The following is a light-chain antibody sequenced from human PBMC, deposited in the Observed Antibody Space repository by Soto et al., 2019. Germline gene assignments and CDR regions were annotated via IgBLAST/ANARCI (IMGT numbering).Light chain of an antibody. J-gene: IGKJ1*01. CDR1: QSVASNS. Sequence: IVLTQSPDTLSLSPGERATLSCRASQSVASNSLSWYRQKPGQAPRLLIYGASSRATGIPDRFSGSGSGTDFTLTISRLEPEDFAVYYCQQYGSSPGTFGQGTKVDIK. CDR2: GAS. CDR3: QQYGSSPGT. V-gene: IGKV3-20*01.